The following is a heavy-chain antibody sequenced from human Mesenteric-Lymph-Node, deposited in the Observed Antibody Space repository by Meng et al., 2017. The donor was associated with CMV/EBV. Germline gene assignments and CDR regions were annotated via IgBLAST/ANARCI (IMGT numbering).Heavy chain of an antibody. V-gene: IGHV1-46*01. CDR3: TRGGSGWNQFDS. CDR1: GYTFIDQY. J-gene: IGHJ4*02. CDR2: INPSGGRT. D-gene: IGHD6-19*01. Sequence: CKTSGYTFIDQYIYWVRQAPGQGLEWVGMINPSGGRTSYAPKFKGRVTVTSDTSTSTVYMELSSLRSEDTAVYYCTRGGSGWNQFDSWGQGNLVTVSS.